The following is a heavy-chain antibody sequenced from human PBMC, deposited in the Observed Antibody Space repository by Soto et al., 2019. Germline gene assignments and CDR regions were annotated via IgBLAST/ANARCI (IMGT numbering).Heavy chain of an antibody. Sequence: PGGSLRLSCAASVFTFDEYAMHWVRQAPGKGLEWVAVISYDGSNKYYADSVKGRFTISRDNSKNTLYLQMNSLRAEDTAVYYCAKAPPDYYDSSGYYHPTYYFDYWGQGTLVTVSS. V-gene: IGHV3-30*18. CDR2: ISYDGSNK. CDR1: VFTFDEYA. D-gene: IGHD3-22*01. CDR3: AKAPPDYYDSSGYYHPTYYFDY. J-gene: IGHJ4*02.